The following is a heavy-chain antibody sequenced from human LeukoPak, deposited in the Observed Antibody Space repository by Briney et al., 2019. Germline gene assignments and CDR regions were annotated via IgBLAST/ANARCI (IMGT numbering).Heavy chain of an antibody. D-gene: IGHD6-6*01. CDR3: AKHTSIAARQGWFDP. CDR2: INPNSGGT. CDR1: GYTFTGYY. J-gene: IGHJ5*02. Sequence: ASVKVSCKASGYTFTGYYMHWVRQAPGQGLEWMGWINPNSGGTNYAQKFQGRVTMTRDTSISTAYMELSRLRSDDTAVYYCAKHTSIAARQGWFDPWGQGTLVTVSS. V-gene: IGHV1-2*02.